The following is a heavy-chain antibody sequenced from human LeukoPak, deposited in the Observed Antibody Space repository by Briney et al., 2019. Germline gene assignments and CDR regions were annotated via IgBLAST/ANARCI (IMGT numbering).Heavy chain of an antibody. CDR2: ISSSSSYI. CDR1: GFTFSSYS. Sequence: GGSPRLSCAASGFTFSSYSMNWVRQAPGKGLEWVSSISSSSSYIYYADSVKGRFTISRDNAKNTLYLQMNSLRVEDTAVYYCAREGRVSGYDFDCWGQGTLVTVSS. CDR3: AREGRVSGYDFDC. V-gene: IGHV3-21*01. D-gene: IGHD5-12*01. J-gene: IGHJ4*02.